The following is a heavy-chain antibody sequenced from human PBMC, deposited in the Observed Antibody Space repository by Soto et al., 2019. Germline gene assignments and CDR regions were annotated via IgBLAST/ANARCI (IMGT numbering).Heavy chain of an antibody. J-gene: IGHJ1*01. V-gene: IGHV3-30*04. D-gene: IGHD1-26*01. CDR3: ATWEERYFQD. CDR1: GFTFNSFT. CDR2: ISHDGSHK. Sequence: QVQLVESGGGVVQPGRSLRLSCAASGFTFNSFTMHWVRRAPGKGLEWVAVISHDGSHKYTADSVKGRFTISRDDPKNTLYLQMNSLRVEDTAIYYCATWEERYFQDWGQGTLVTVSS.